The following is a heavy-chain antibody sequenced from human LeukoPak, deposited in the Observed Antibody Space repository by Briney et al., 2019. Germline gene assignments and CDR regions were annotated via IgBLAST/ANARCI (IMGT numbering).Heavy chain of an antibody. Sequence: SETLSLTCTVSGGSISSYYWSWIRQPPGKGLEWIGYIYYSGSTNYNPSLKSRVTISVDTSKNQFSLKLSSVTAADTAVYYCARAPFLSSGYYYALDAFDIWGQGTMVTVSS. CDR3: ARAPFLSSGYYYALDAFDI. CDR1: GGSISSYY. CDR2: IYYSGST. J-gene: IGHJ3*02. V-gene: IGHV4-59*08. D-gene: IGHD3-22*01.